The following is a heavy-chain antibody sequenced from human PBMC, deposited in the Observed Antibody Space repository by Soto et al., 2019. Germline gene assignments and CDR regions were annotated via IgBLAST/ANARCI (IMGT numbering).Heavy chain of an antibody. J-gene: IGHJ6*02. CDR3: AAPRDELGSGVSWFTYGMAI. D-gene: IGHD3-10*01. V-gene: IGHV3-23*01. CDR2: LDGAGGST. Sequence: GGSLRLSCLASGFIFSDYAMTWVRHVPGRGLEWVASLDGAGGSTYYADSVRGRFTISRDNSQNTLFLQMKRLTVDDTAIYYCAAPRDELGSGVSWFTYGMAISGQGTKDNVSS. CDR1: GFIFSDYA.